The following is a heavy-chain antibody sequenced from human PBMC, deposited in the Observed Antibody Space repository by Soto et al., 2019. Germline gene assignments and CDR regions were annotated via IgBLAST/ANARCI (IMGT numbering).Heavy chain of an antibody. CDR1: GYTFTGYY. CDR2: INPNSGGT. V-gene: IGHV1-2*06. J-gene: IGHJ6*02. D-gene: IGHD3-16*02. CDR3: ARDGWAFGGFIDTELHGMDV. Sequence: GASVKVSCKASGYTFTGYYMHWVRQAPGQGLEWMGRINPNSGGTNYAQKFQGRVTMTRDTSISTAYMELSRLRSDDTAVYYCARDGWAFGGFIDTELHGMDVWGQGTTVTVSS.